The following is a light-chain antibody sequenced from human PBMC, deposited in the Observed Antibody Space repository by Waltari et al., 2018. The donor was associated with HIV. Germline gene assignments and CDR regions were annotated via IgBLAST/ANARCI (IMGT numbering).Light chain of an antibody. V-gene: IGKV1-8*01. CDR3: QQYYSSPQT. J-gene: IGKJ1*01. CDR2: GAT. Sequence: ATRMTQSPPSFSASTGDRVTITCRASRDISTHLAWYQQKPGSAPKLLMYGATTLQSGVPSRFNGSGSGTDFTLTINCLQSEDFATYDCQQYYSSPQTFGQGTKVEVK. CDR1: RDISTH.